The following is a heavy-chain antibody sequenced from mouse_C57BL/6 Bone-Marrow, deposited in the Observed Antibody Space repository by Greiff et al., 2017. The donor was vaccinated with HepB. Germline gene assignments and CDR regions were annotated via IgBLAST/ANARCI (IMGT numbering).Heavy chain of an antibody. CDR2: IRLKSDNYAT. J-gene: IGHJ4*01. CDR3: TGSGPPRLRENYAMDY. Sequence: EVKLQESGGGLVQPGGSMKLSCVASGFTFSNYWMNWVRQSPEKGLEWVAQIRLKSDNYATHYAESVKGRFTISRDDSKSSVYLQMNNLRAEDTGIYYCTGSGPPRLRENYAMDYWGQGTSVTVSS. CDR1: GFTFSNYW. D-gene: IGHD1-1*01. V-gene: IGHV6-3*01.